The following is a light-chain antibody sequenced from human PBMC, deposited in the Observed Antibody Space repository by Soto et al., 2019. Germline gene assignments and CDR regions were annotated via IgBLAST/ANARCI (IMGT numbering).Light chain of an antibody. CDR2: LKSDGSH. J-gene: IGLJ2*01. CDR3: QAWGTGIVV. V-gene: IGLV4-69*01. CDR1: SGHSSYT. Sequence: QLVLTQSPSASASLGASVKLTCTLSSGHSSYTIAWHQQRPEKGPRYLMRLKSDGSHNKGDGIPDRFSGSSSGAERYLTISSLQSEDEADYCCQAWGTGIVVFGGGTKLTVL.